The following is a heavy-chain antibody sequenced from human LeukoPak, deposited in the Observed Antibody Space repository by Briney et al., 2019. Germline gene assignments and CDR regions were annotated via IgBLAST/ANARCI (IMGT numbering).Heavy chain of an antibody. Sequence: SETLSLTCAVYGGSFSGYYWSWIRQPPGKGLEWIGSMYFSGNTYYNPSLKSRVTISVGTSKNQFSLKLSSVTAADTAVYYCARQPVVPTPFFDYWGQGTLVTVSS. V-gene: IGHV4-34*01. CDR1: GGSFSGYY. J-gene: IGHJ4*02. CDR2: MYFSGNT. D-gene: IGHD2-2*01. CDR3: ARQPVVPTPFFDY.